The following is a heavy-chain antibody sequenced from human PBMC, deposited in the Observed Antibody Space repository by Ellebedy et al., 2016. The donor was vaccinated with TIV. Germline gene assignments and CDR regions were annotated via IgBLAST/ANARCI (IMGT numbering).Heavy chain of an antibody. CDR1: GFTFSSYA. J-gene: IGHJ4*02. D-gene: IGHD3-3*01. CDR2: ISGSGGST. Sequence: GGSLRLXXAASGFTFSSYAMSWVRQAPGKGLEWVSTISGSGGSTYYADSVKGRFTISRDNSKNTLYLQMNSLRAEDTAVYYCAKGYDFWTPSPRHWGQGTLVTVSS. V-gene: IGHV3-23*01. CDR3: AKGYDFWTPSPRH.